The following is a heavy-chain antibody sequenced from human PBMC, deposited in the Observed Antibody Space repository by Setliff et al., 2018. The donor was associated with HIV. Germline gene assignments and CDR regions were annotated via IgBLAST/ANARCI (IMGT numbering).Heavy chain of an antibody. D-gene: IGHD5-12*01. V-gene: IGHV1-2*02. CDR3: ARDNRTGYSGGWPLDY. CDR1: GYFFTAYY. J-gene: IGHJ4*02. CDR2: INPNTGGT. Sequence: ASVKVSCKASGYFFTAYYMHWVRQAPGQGLEWMAWINPNTGGTRYAQKFQGRVTVTRDTPISTAYMEIKKLTSDDTAVYYCARDNRTGYSGGWPLDYWGQGTVVTV.